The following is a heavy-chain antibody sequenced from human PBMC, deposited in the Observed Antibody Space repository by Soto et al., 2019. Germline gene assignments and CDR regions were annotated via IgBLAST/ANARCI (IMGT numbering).Heavy chain of an antibody. D-gene: IGHD3-16*01. Sequence: QVQLVESGGGVVQPGSSLRVSCVGSGFTFRSYVIHWVRQAPCKGLEWVALTSYDGSNNYYDDSVRGRFTISRDNSRNTVDLQLDSLRLEDTALYYCARWATTGGLDVWGQGTLVSVS. J-gene: IGHJ1*01. CDR2: TSYDGSNN. CDR3: ARWATTGGLDV. CDR1: GFTFRSYV. V-gene: IGHV3-33*05.